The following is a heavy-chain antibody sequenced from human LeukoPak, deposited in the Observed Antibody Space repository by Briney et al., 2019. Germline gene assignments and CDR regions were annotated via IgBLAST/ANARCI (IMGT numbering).Heavy chain of an antibody. CDR1: GXSISSYY. J-gene: IGHJ4*02. CDR2: IYYSGST. D-gene: IGHD1-26*01. V-gene: IGHV4-59*01. CDR3: ARERKSTVGASYYFDY. Sequence: SETLSLTCTVSGXSISSYYWSWIRQPPGKGLEWIGYIYYSGSTNYNPSLKSRVTISVDTSKNQFSLKLSSVTAADTAVYYCARERKSTVGASYYFDYWGQGTLVTVSS.